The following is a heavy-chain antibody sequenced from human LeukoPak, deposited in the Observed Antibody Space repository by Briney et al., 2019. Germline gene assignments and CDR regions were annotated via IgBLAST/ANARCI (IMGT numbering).Heavy chain of an antibody. Sequence: PGGSLRLSCAASGFSVSSNYMSWVRQTPGKGLECVSLIYSGGNTYYADSVKGRFTISRDHSKNTLYLQMNTLRAEDTAVYYCARRAGAYSHPYDYWGQGTLVTVSS. V-gene: IGHV3-53*01. CDR3: ARRAGAYSHPYDY. J-gene: IGHJ4*02. D-gene: IGHD4/OR15-4a*01. CDR1: GFSVSSNY. CDR2: IYSGGNT.